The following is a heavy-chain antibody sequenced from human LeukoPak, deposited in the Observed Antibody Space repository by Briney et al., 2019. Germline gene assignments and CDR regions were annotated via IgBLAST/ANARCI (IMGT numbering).Heavy chain of an antibody. J-gene: IGHJ6*02. Sequence: GGSLRLSCAASGFTFSSYGMHWVRQAPGKGLEWVAVISYDGSNKYYADSVKGRFTISRDNSKNTLYLQMNSLRAEDTAVYYCAKGSGYSSSWPPYYYYGMDVWGQGTTVTVSS. V-gene: IGHV3-30*18. D-gene: IGHD6-13*01. CDR1: GFTFSSYG. CDR3: AKGSGYSSSWPPYYYYGMDV. CDR2: ISYDGSNK.